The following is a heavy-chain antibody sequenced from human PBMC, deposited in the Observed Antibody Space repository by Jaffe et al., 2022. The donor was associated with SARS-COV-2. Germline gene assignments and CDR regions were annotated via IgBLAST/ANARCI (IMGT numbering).Heavy chain of an antibody. CDR1: NDPISSSY. Sequence: QVQLQESGPGLVKPSETLSLTCSVSNDPISSSYWSWIRQPPGKGLEWIGYIYYSVSTNYNPSLKSRLTISIDTSKNQFSLKLNSVTAADTAVYYCARSPPGNYGMDVWGQGTTVTVSS. V-gene: IGHV4-59*01. D-gene: IGHD3-10*01. J-gene: IGHJ6*02. CDR3: ARSPPGNYGMDV. CDR2: IYYSVST.